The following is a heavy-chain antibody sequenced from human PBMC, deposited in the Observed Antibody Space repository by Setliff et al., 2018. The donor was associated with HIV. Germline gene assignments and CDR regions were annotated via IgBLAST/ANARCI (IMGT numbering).Heavy chain of an antibody. V-gene: IGHV1-2*06. CDR3: ARGIISYDFWSGYYTDFDY. CDR2: INPNSGGT. CDR1: GYTFTAYY. D-gene: IGHD3-3*01. Sequence: ASVKVSCKASGYTFTAYYMHWVRQAPGQGLEWMGRINPNSGGTNYAQKFQGRVTMTRDTSISTAYMELSRLRSDDTAVYYCARGIISYDFWSGYYTDFDYWGQGTLVTVSS. J-gene: IGHJ4*02.